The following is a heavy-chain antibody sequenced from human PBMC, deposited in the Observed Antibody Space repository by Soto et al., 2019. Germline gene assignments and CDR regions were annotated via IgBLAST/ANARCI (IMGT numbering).Heavy chain of an antibody. CDR2: ISSSSSYI. CDR1: GFTFSSYS. CDR3: ARVRGPDMTYYDVWSGTKGDAFDI. J-gene: IGHJ3*02. Sequence: GGSLRLSCAASGFTFSSYSMNWVRQAPGKGLEWVSSISSSSSYIYYADSVKGRFTISRDNAKNSLYLQMNSLRAEDTAVYYCARVRGPDMTYYDVWSGTKGDAFDIWGQGTMVTVSS. V-gene: IGHV3-21*01. D-gene: IGHD3-3*01.